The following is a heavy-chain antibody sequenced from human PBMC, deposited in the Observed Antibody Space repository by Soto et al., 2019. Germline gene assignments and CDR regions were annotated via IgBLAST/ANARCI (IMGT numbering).Heavy chain of an antibody. V-gene: IGHV1-2*02. CDR1: GYTFTGYY. CDR2: INPTSGGT. D-gene: IGHD2-15*01. CDR3: ARAPLGDIVVGVGAPDY. Sequence: QVQLVQSGAELKKPGASVKVSCKASGYTFTGYYIHWVRQAPGQGLEWMGWINPTSGGTHYAQKFQARDTMTRDTSTSTAYMELSRLRFDDTAVYYCARAPLGDIVVGVGAPDYWGQGTLVTVSS. J-gene: IGHJ4*02.